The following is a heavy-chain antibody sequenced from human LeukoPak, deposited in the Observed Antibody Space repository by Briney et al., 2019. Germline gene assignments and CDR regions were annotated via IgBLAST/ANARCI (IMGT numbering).Heavy chain of an antibody. CDR1: GFIFSSYS. Sequence: GGSLRLSCVASGFIFSSYSMNWVRQAPGKGLEWVAHINPDGRDTYYVDSVKGRFTISRDNAQNSMYLRMNSLRVEDTAVYYCTSWGDTTAEYFPRLGQGTLVNVSS. J-gene: IGHJ1*01. V-gene: IGHV3-7*01. D-gene: IGHD2-21*02. CDR2: INPDGRDT. CDR3: TSWGDTTAEYFPR.